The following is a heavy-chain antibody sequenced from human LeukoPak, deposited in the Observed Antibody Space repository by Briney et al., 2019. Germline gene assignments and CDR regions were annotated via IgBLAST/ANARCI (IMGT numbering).Heavy chain of an antibody. V-gene: IGHV3-11*04. D-gene: IGHD5-18*01. CDR3: ARTARHLDY. J-gene: IGHJ4*02. CDR1: GFTFSDPY. CDR2: ISGSGTDI. Sequence: GGSLRLSCAASGFTFSDPYMSWIRQAPGKGLECLSYISGSGTDINYADSVRGRFTISRDNAKNLLYLQMNDLRVEDTAVYYCARTARHLDYWGQGTLVTVSS.